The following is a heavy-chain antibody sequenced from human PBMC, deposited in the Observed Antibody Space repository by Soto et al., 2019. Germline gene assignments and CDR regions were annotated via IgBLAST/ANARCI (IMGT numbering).Heavy chain of an antibody. CDR3: AKDGDGFNYAEYSQH. D-gene: IGHD5-12*01. CDR1: GFTFNKYA. J-gene: IGHJ1*01. V-gene: IGHV3-23*01. CDR2: ISGGGDTT. Sequence: EVQLLESGGGLVQPGGSLKLSCAASGFTFNKYAMSWVRQAPGKGLEWVSVISGGGDTTYYADSVKGRFTMSRDNSRNTLSLQMNSLRAEDTAVYYCAKDGDGFNYAEYSQHWCQGTLVTVS.